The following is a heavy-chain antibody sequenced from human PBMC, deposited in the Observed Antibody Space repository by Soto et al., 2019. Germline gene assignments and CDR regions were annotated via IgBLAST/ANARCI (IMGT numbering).Heavy chain of an antibody. CDR2: LIPILGLA. CDR3: ARFKLGDDY. D-gene: IGHD5-12*01. V-gene: IGHV1-69*02. CDR1: GGTFSNST. J-gene: IGHJ4*02. Sequence: QVQLVQSGAEVRKPGSSVKVSCQASGGTFSNSTVTWVRQAPGQGLEWMGQLIPILGLANYAQKFRGRLTITADKSTTTAYMELRRLRSEDTAMYYCARFKLGDDYWGQGTLVTVSS.